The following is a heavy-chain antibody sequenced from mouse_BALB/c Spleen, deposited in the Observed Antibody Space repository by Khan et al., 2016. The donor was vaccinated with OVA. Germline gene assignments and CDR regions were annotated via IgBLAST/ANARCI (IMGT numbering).Heavy chain of an antibody. Sequence: QVRLQQSGPGLLQPSQSLSITCTVSGFSLNTYSVHWVRQSPGKGLEWLGVIWSAGSTDYNAAFISRLSINKDNSKSQVFFKMNSLQTNDTAIYYCDRRCDDYGRGAWFAYWGQGTLVTVSA. J-gene: IGHJ3*01. V-gene: IGHV2-2*02. CDR1: GFSLNTYS. CDR3: DRRCDDYGRGAWFAY. CDR2: IWSAGST. D-gene: IGHD2-4*01.